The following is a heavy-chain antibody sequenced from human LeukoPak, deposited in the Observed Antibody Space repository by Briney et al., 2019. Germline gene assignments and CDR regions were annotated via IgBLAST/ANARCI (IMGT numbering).Heavy chain of an antibody. CDR1: GFTFSSYW. CDR3: ARVGGSGDFEILYYFDY. Sequence: GGSLRPSCAASGFTFSSYWMHWVRQAPGKGLVWVSRINTDGSSTSYADSVKGRFTISRDNAKNTLYLQMNSLRAEDTAVYYCARVGGSGDFEILYYFDYWGQGTLVTVSS. D-gene: IGHD3-10*01. J-gene: IGHJ4*02. V-gene: IGHV3-74*01. CDR2: INTDGSST.